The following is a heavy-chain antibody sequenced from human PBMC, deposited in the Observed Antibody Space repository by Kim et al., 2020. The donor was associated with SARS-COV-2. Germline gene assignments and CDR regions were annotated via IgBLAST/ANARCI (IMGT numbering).Heavy chain of an antibody. CDR3: CTVGFWYDA. J-gene: IGHJ3*01. V-gene: IGHV3-53*01. Sequence: GGSLRLSCADSGDTVSCSDMDWVRQAPGKGLEWVSVISRGGNTIYADSVMGRRIISRDHSKNTLHHQMNSLRAAETAGLYCCTVGFWYDA. D-gene: IGHD2-8*02. CDR1: GDTVSCSD. CDR2: ISRGGNT.